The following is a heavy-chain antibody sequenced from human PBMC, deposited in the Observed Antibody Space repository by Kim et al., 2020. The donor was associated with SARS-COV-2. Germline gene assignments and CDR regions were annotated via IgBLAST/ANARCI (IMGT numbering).Heavy chain of an antibody. J-gene: IGHJ4*02. D-gene: IGHD3-22*01. Sequence: KGRFPISRDNSKNTLYLQMNSLRAEDTAVYYCARDGTAYYYDSSGAPYFDYWGQGTLVTVSS. CDR3: ARDGTAYYYDSSGAPYFDY. V-gene: IGHV3-30*07.